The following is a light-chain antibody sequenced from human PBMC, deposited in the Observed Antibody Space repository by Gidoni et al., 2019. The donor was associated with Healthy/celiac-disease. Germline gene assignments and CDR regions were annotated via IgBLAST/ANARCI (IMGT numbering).Light chain of an antibody. CDR3: QQYNNWPRT. CDR1: QSVSSN. V-gene: IGKV3-15*01. J-gene: IGKJ2*01. CDR2: GAS. Sequence: ELVMTQSPATLSVSPGERATLSCRASQSVSSNLAWYQQKPGQAPRLLIYGASTRATGIPARFSGRGSGTEFTLTISSLQSEDFAVYYCQQYNNWPRTFXXXTKLEIK.